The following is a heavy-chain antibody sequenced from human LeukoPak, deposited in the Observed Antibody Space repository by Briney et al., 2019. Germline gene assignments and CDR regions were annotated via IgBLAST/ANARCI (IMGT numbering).Heavy chain of an antibody. V-gene: IGHV3-33*01. J-gene: IGHJ3*02. CDR1: GFTFNSYG. CDR3: ARDPSSSGYNDAFDI. D-gene: IGHD3-22*01. CDR2: IWYDGSNT. Sequence: GGSLRLSCAASGFTFNSYGMHWVRQAPGKGLEGVALIWYDGSNTYYADSVKGRFTISRDNSKNTLYLQMNSLTAEDTAIYYCARDPSSSGYNDAFDIWGQGTMVTVSS.